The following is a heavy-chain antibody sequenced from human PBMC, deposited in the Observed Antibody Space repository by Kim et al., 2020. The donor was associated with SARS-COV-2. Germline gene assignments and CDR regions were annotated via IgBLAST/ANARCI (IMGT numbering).Heavy chain of an antibody. V-gene: IGHV5-10-1*01. J-gene: IGHJ4*02. Sequence: YSPSFQGHVTSSADKSISTAYLQWSSLKASDTAMYYCARALVITGTSDFDYWGQGTLVTVSS. CDR3: ARALVITGTSDFDY. D-gene: IGHD1-20*01.